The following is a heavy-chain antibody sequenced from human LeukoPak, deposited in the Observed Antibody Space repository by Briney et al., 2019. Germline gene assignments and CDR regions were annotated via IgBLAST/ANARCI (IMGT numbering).Heavy chain of an antibody. Sequence: PSETLSLTCTVYGGSFSGYYWSWIRRPPGKGLEWIGEINHSGSTNYNPSLKSRVTISVDTSKNQFSLKLSSVTAADTAVYYCARGTDVGATSGGANTLDYWGQGTLVTVSS. J-gene: IGHJ4*02. CDR1: GGSFSGYY. V-gene: IGHV4-34*01. CDR3: ARGTDVGATSGGANTLDY. D-gene: IGHD1-26*01. CDR2: INHSGST.